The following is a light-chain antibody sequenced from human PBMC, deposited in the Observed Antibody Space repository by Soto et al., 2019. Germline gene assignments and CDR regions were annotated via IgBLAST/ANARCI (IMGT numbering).Light chain of an antibody. V-gene: IGKV1-39*01. Sequence: DIQTTQSPSSLSAFVGDRVTITCLTSDNIAKYLNWFQQKPGKAPKYLIQAASSLQGGVPSTFSGSGSGTDFTLTINTLHPEDFATYYCLQVYSFPRTFGQGTTGDIK. J-gene: IGKJ1*01. CDR3: LQVYSFPRT. CDR1: DNIAKY. CDR2: AAS.